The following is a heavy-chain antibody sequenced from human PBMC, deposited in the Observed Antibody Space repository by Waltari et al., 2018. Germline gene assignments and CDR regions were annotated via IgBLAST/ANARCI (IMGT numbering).Heavy chain of an antibody. CDR3: ATAAEGASSGLYYFDY. V-gene: IGHV1-24*01. D-gene: IGHD3-22*01. J-gene: IGHJ4*02. CDR2: FDPEDGET. Sequence: QVQLVQSGAEVKKPGASVKVSCKVSGYTLTELSMNWVRQAPGKGLEGMGGFDPEDGETIYAQKFQGRVTMTEDISTDTAYMELSSLRSEDTAVYYCATAAEGASSGLYYFDYWGQGTLVTVSS. CDR1: GYTLTELS.